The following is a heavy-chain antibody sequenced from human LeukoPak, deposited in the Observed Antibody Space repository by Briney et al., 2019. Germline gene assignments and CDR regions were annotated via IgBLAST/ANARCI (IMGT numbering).Heavy chain of an antibody. D-gene: IGHD2-8*02. V-gene: IGHV4-59*08. J-gene: IGHJ4*02. CDR3: ARRGVYWGTFDY. Sequence: SETLSLTCTVSGGSISSYYWSWIRQPPGKGLEWIGYICYSGSTNYNPSLKSRVTISVDTSKNQFSLKLSSVTAADTAVYYCARRGVYWGTFDYWGQGTLVTVSS. CDR2: ICYSGST. CDR1: GGSISSYY.